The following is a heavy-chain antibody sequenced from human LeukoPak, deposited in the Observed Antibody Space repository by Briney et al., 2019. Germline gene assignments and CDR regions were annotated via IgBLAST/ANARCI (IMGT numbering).Heavy chain of an antibody. V-gene: IGHV1-69*06. Sequence: ASVKVSCKASGGTFSSYAISWVRQAPGQRLEWMGGIIPILGTADYAQKFQGRVTISADKSTTTAYMELSSLRFEDTAVYYCARDGWMDVWGQGTRVTVSS. J-gene: IGHJ6*02. CDR2: IIPILGTA. D-gene: IGHD2-15*01. CDR1: GGTFSSYA. CDR3: ARDGWMDV.